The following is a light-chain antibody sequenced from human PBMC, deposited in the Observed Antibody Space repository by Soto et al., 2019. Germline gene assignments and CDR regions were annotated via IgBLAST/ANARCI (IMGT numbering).Light chain of an antibody. CDR3: QQYYDYPIT. CDR2: KAS. J-gene: IGKJ4*01. V-gene: IGKV1-5*03. CDR1: QSISSW. Sequence: DIQMTQSPSTLSASVGDRVTITCRASQSISSWLAWYQQKPGKAPKLLVYKASSLQSGVPSRFSGSGSGTEFTLTISSLQPDDFATYYCQQYYDYPITFGGGTTVEIK.